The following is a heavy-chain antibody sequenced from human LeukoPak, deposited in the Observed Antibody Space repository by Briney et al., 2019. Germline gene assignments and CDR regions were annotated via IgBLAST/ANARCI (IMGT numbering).Heavy chain of an antibody. Sequence: SETLSLTCTVSGGSISSSSYYWGWIRQPPGKGLEWIRSIYYSGSTYYNPSVQSLVTISVDASQNQFSLTLSLLTAADTAVYYCASRQRWLQWSDAFDIWGQGTMVTVSS. D-gene: IGHD5-24*01. V-gene: IGHV4-39*01. CDR2: IYYSGST. CDR3: ASRQRWLQWSDAFDI. CDR1: GGSISSSSYY. J-gene: IGHJ3*02.